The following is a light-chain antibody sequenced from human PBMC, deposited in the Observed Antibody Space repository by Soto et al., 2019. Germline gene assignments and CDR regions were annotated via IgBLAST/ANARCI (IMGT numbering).Light chain of an antibody. CDR3: QYYGSSPWT. CDR1: QSVRNSY. J-gene: IGKJ1*01. CDR2: GAS. V-gene: IGKV3-20*01. Sequence: EIVLTQSPGTLSLSPGERATLSCRASQSVRNSYLAWYQQKPGQAPRLLIYGASGRATGIPDRFSGSGSGTDFTLTISRLEPEDFAVYYCQYYGSSPWTFGQGTKVEIK.